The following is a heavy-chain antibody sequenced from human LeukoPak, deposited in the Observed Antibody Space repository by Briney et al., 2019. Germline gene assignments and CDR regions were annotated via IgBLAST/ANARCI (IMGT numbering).Heavy chain of an antibody. Sequence: SETLSLTCTVSGYSISSDYYWGWIRQPPGKGLEWIGSIYHSGSTYYNPSLKSRVTISVDTSKNQFSLKLSSVTAADTAVYYCARVGYTPSEVDYWGQGTLVTVSS. D-gene: IGHD1-1*01. CDR1: GYSISSDYY. CDR3: ARVGYTPSEVDY. J-gene: IGHJ4*02. CDR2: IYHSGST. V-gene: IGHV4-38-2*02.